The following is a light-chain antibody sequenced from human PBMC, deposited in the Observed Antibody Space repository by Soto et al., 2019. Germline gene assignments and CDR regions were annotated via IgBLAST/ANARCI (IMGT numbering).Light chain of an antibody. CDR3: PQYGSSPLT. CDR2: GAS. CDR1: QSVSSSY. V-gene: IGKV3-20*01. J-gene: IGKJ4*01. Sequence: EIVLTQSPGTLSLSPGERATLSCRASQSVSSSYLAWYQQKPGQAPRLLIYGASSRATGIPDRFSGSGSQTDFTLTISRLEPEDFAVYYCPQYGSSPLTFGGGTKVEIK.